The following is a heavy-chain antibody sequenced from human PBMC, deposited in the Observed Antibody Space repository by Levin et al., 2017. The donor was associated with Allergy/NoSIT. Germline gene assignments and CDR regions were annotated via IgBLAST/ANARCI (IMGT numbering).Heavy chain of an antibody. CDR1: GYTLTELS. CDR3: ATVKGDYYYYGMDV. CDR2: FDPEDGET. J-gene: IGHJ6*02. V-gene: IGHV1-24*01. Sequence: VASVKVSCKVSGYTLTELSMHWVRQAPGKGLEWMGGFDPEDGETIYAQKFQGRVTMTEDTSTDTAYMELSSLRSEDTAVYYCATVKGDYYYYGMDVWGQGTTVTVSS.